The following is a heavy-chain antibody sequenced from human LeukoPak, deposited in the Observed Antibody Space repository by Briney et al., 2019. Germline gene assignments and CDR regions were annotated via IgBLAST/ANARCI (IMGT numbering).Heavy chain of an antibody. V-gene: IGHV3-7*01. D-gene: IGHD6-25*01. CDR1: GFTFSSYW. CDR2: INQDGSEK. Sequence: GGSLRLSCAASGFTFSSYWMSWVRQAPGKGLEWVANINQDGSEKYYVDSVKGRFTISRDNARNSLYLQMSSLRVEDTGVYYCARAAGIAAPGTRFDYFDSWGQGTLVTVSS. CDR3: ARAAGIAAPGTRFDYFDS. J-gene: IGHJ4*02.